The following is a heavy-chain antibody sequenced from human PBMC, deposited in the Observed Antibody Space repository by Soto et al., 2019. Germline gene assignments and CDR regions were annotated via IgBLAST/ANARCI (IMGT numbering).Heavy chain of an antibody. CDR3: ARDPMITFGGVIADAFDI. CDR1: GFTFSSYG. V-gene: IGHV3-33*01. Sequence: QVQLVESGGGVVQPGRSLRLSCAASGFTFSSYGMHWVRQAPGKGLEWVAVIWDDGSNKYYADSVKGRFTISRDNSKNTLYLPMDCLRAEDTAVYYCARDPMITFGGVIADAFDIWGQGTMVTVSS. CDR2: IWDDGSNK. J-gene: IGHJ3*02. D-gene: IGHD3-16*02.